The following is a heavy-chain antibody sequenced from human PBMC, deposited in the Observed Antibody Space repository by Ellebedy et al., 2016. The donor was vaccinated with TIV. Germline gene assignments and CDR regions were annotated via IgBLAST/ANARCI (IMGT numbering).Heavy chain of an antibody. CDR1: GGTLSSYA. V-gene: IGHV1-69*13. D-gene: IGHD3-3*01. J-gene: IGHJ6*02. Sequence: ASVKVSCKASGGTLSSYAISWVRQAPGQGLEWMGGIIPIFGTANYAQKFQGRVTITADESTSTAYMELSSLRSEDTAVYYCARGSYDFWSETFGGMDVWGQGTTVTVSS. CDR3: ARGSYDFWSETFGGMDV. CDR2: IIPIFGTA.